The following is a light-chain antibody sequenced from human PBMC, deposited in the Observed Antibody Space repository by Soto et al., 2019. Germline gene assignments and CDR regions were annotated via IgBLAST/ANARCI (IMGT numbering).Light chain of an antibody. CDR3: QQYYHYSPYT. CDR2: DAS. CDR1: QSISNW. J-gene: IGKJ2*01. Sequence: DIQMTQSPSTLSASVGDRVTITCRASQSISNWLAWYQQRPGKAPNLLIYDASTLESGVPSRFSGSGSGTEFTLTLSSLQPDDFATYYCQQYYHYSPYTFGQGTKLDIK. V-gene: IGKV1-5*01.